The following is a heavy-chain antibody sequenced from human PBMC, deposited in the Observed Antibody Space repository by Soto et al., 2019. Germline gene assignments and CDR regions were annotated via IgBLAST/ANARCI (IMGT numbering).Heavy chain of an antibody. CDR2: IYHSGTT. D-gene: IGHD2-2*01. V-gene: IGHV4-31*03. Sequence: QVQLQESGPGLVKPSQTLSLTCTVSGGSISSGGYYWSWIRQHPGKGLEWIGYIYHSGTTYYNPSPKSRVTISVDTSKNHFTRKLTPVTAAATAVYYCARVRGNQLLVWFAPWGPGTLVTVSS. J-gene: IGHJ5*02. CDR1: GGSISSGGYY. CDR3: ARVRGNQLLVWFAP.